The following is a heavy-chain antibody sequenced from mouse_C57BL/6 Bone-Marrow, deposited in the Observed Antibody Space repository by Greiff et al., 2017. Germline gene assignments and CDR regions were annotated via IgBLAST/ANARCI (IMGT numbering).Heavy chain of an antibody. Sequence: VQLQQSGAELVKPGASVKLSCTASGFNIKDYYMHWVKQRTEQGLEWIGRIDPEDGDTKSDPKFSGKATITADTSSNTADLQLSSLTSEDTAVYYCASLLRTREYYFDYWGQGTTLTVSS. V-gene: IGHV14-2*01. J-gene: IGHJ2*01. CDR2: IDPEDGDT. CDR1: GFNIKDYY. D-gene: IGHD1-2*01. CDR3: ASLLRTREYYFDY.